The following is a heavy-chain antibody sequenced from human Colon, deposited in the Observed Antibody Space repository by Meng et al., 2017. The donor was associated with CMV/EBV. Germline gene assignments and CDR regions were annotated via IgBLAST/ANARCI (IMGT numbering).Heavy chain of an antibody. CDR1: GFTFSGYG. CDR3: AKDQDDGGNSGVAIDN. D-gene: IGHD4-23*01. CDR2: VWFDGGYK. V-gene: IGHV3-33*06. J-gene: IGHJ4*02. Sequence: GGSLRLSCAASGFTFSGYGMHWVRQAPGKGLEWVAVVWFDGGYKYYGDSVKGRFTISRDNSKNTLYLEMNSLRAEDTALYYCAKDQDDGGNSGVAIDNWGQGTLVTVSS.